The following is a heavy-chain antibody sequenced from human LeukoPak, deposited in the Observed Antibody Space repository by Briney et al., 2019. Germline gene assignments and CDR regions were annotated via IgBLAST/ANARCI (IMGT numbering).Heavy chain of an antibody. D-gene: IGHD2-2*02. J-gene: IGHJ4*02. Sequence: GGSLRLSCAASGFTFSNAWMSWVRQAPGKGLEWLGRIKSKTDGGTTDYAAPVKGRFTISRDDSKNTLYLQMNSLKTEDTAVYYCTTEGYCSSTSCYNYWGQGTLVTVSS. V-gene: IGHV3-15*01. CDR1: GFTFSNAW. CDR2: IKSKTDGGTT. CDR3: TTEGYCSSTSCYNY.